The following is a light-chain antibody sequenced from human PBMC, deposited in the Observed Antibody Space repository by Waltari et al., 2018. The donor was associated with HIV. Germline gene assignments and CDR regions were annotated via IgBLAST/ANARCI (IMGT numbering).Light chain of an antibody. J-gene: IGLJ2*01. CDR2: EVS. CDR1: SSDVGGYDY. CDR3: SSYAGSYSVV. Sequence: QSALTQPRSVSGSPGQSVPIPCTGTSSDVGGYDYVSWYQQHPGKAPKLMIYEVSERPSGVPDRFSGSKSGNTASLTISGLQAEDEADYYCSSYAGSYSVVFGGGTKLTVL. V-gene: IGLV2-11*01.